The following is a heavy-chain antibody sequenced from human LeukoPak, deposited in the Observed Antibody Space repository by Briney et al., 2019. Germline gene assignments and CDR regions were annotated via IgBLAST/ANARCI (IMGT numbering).Heavy chain of an antibody. CDR3: ARDFPHDDSSGYDPLGY. Sequence: GGSLRLSCAASGFTVSSIYMSWVRQAPGKGLEWVSVIYSGGSTYYADSVKGRFTISRDNSKNTLYLQMNSLRAEDTAVYYCARDFPHDDSSGYDPLGYWGQGTLVTVSS. V-gene: IGHV3-66*02. D-gene: IGHD3-22*01. J-gene: IGHJ4*02. CDR1: GFTVSSIY. CDR2: IYSGGST.